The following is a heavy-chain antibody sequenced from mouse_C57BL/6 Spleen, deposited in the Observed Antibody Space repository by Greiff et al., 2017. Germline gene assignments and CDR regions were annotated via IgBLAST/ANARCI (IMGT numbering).Heavy chain of an antibody. CDR1: GYTFTSYT. V-gene: IGHV1-4*01. CDR2: INPSSGYT. Sequence: VQLVESGAELARPGASVKMSCKASGYTFTSYTMHWVKQRPGQGLEWIGYINPSSGYTKYNQKFKDKATLTADKSSSTASMQLSSLTSEDSAVYYCARGAAWFAYWGQGPLVTVSA. J-gene: IGHJ3*01. D-gene: IGHD3-3*01. CDR3: ARGAAWFAY.